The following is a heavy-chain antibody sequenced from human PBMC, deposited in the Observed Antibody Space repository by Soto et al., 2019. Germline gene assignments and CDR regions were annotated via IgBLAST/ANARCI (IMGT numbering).Heavy chain of an antibody. CDR2: INAGNGNT. J-gene: IGHJ4*02. CDR1: GYTFTSYA. V-gene: IGHV1-3*01. D-gene: IGHD2-2*01. CDR3: ARGYLYCSSTSCYALAFDY. Sequence: GASVKVSCKASGYTFTSYAMHWVRQAPGQRLEWMGWINAGNGNTKYSQKFQGRVTITRDTSASTAYMELSSLRSEDTAVYYCARGYLYCSSTSCYALAFDYWGQGTLVTVSS.